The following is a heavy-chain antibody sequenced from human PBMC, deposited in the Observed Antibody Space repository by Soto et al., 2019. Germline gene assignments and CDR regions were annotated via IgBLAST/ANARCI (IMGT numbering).Heavy chain of an antibody. CDR2: IYYSGST. V-gene: IGHV4-31*03. J-gene: IGHJ1*01. D-gene: IGHD6-13*01. CDR3: ARVRAAAGFSEYFQH. CDR1: GGSISSGGYY. Sequence: QVQLQESGPGLVKPSQTLSLTCTVSGGSISSGGYYWSWIRQHPGKGLEWIGYIYYSGSTYYNPSLKRRVTISVDPSKNQFSLKLSSVTAADTAVYYCARVRAAAGFSEYFQHWGQGTLVTVSS.